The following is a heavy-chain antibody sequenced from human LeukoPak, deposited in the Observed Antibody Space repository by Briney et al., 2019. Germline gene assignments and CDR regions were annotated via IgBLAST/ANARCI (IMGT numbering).Heavy chain of an antibody. CDR2: IIPIFGTA. Sequence: VASVKVSCKASGGTFISYAISWVRQAPGQGLEWMGGIIPIFGTANYAQKFQGRVTITADESTSTAYMELSSLRSEDTAVYYCARDPRTVVTPGYYYGMDVWGQGTTVTVSS. D-gene: IGHD4-23*01. V-gene: IGHV1-69*13. J-gene: IGHJ6*02. CDR1: GGTFISYA. CDR3: ARDPRTVVTPGYYYGMDV.